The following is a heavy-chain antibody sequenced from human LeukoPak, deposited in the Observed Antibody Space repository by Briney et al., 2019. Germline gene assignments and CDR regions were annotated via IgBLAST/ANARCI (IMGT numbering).Heavy chain of an antibody. D-gene: IGHD3-10*01. V-gene: IGHV3-74*01. J-gene: IGHJ3*02. Sequence: PGGSLRLSCAASGFTFSSYWMHWVRQVPGKGLLWVSHVTGDATSKSYVESVKGRFTISRDNAKNTLYLQMNSLRAEDTALYYCAKGGLLWFGDIWGQGTMVTVSS. CDR3: AKGGLLWFGDI. CDR2: VTGDATSK. CDR1: GFTFSSYW.